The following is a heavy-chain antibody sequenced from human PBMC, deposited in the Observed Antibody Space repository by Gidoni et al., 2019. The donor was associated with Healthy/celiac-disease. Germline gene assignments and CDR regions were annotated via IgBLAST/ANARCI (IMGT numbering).Heavy chain of an antibody. Sequence: EVQLVESGGGLVQPGGSLRLSCAASGFTFSSYGMSWVRQAPGKGLEWLANIKQDGSEKYYVDSVKGRFTISRDNAKNSLYLQMNSLRAEDTAVYYCARDSLWLGAFDIWGQGTMVTVSS. J-gene: IGHJ3*02. CDR2: IKQDGSEK. CDR1: GFTFSSYG. V-gene: IGHV3-7*01. CDR3: ARDSLWLGAFDI. D-gene: IGHD2-21*01.